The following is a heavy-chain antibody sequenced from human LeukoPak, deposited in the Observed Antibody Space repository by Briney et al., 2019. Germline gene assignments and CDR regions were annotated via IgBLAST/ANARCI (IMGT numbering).Heavy chain of an antibody. CDR2: ISYSGTI. D-gene: IGHD3-16*02. J-gene: IGHJ4*02. CDR1: GFTFSDYY. V-gene: IGHV3-11*01. CDR3: ARGRRETYYDYVWGSYRYREVDY. Sequence: GGSLRLSCAASGFTFSDYYMSWIRQAPGKGLEWVSYISYSGTIYYADSVKGRFTISRDNAKNSLYLQMNSLRAEDTAVYYCARGRRETYYDYVWGSYRYREVDYWGQGTLVTVSS.